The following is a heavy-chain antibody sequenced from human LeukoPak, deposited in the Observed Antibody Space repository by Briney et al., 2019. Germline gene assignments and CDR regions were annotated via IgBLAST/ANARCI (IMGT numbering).Heavy chain of an antibody. Sequence: GGSLRLSCAASGFTFSSYSMNWVRQAPGKGLEWVSYISSSSSTIYYADSVKGRFTISRDNAKNSLYLQMNSLRAEDTAVYYCARSPTLWFGELLMDYWGQGTLVTVSS. V-gene: IGHV3-48*01. J-gene: IGHJ4*02. D-gene: IGHD3-10*01. CDR1: GFTFSSYS. CDR3: ARSPTLWFGELLMDY. CDR2: ISSSSSTI.